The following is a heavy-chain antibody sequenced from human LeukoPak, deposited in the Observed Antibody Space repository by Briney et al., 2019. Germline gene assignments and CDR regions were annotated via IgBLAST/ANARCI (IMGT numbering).Heavy chain of an antibody. V-gene: IGHV3-53*05. J-gene: IGHJ5*02. Sequence: GGSLRLSCATSGFTVSRNYMSWVRQAPGKGLECVSVIYSGGNTYYADSVKGRFTISRDNSKNTLYLQMNSLRAEDTAVYYCARDNYYDSSGRGNWFDPWGQGTLVTVSS. CDR1: GFTVSRNY. D-gene: IGHD3-22*01. CDR3: ARDNYYDSSGRGNWFDP. CDR2: IYSGGNT.